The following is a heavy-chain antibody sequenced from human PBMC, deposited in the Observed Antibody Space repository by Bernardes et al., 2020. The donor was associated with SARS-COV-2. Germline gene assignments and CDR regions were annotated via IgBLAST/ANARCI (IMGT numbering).Heavy chain of an antibody. D-gene: IGHD3-16*02. Sequence: GGSLRLSCAASGFSFSSYHMTWVRQAPGKGLEWVSAIHYDDSTFYADSVRGRFTISRDNSKNMFYLKMNSLRPEDTAVYYCAKDRRGVGVIVPGEDYWGQGTLVIVSS. CDR1: GFSFSSYH. J-gene: IGHJ4*02. CDR3: AKDRRGVGVIVPGEDY. CDR2: IHYDDST. V-gene: IGHV3-23*01.